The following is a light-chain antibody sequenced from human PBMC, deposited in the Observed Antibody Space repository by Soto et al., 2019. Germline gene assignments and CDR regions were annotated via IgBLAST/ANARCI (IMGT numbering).Light chain of an antibody. J-gene: IGKJ3*01. Sequence: EIVLTQSPATLSLSPGEGATLSCRASQSVSTYVAWYQQKPGQAPRLLIYDATNRATGIPARFSGSGSGTDFTLTISSLEPEYFAVYYCQQRSNTFGPGTKLDIK. CDR3: QQRSNT. CDR1: QSVSTY. CDR2: DAT. V-gene: IGKV3-11*01.